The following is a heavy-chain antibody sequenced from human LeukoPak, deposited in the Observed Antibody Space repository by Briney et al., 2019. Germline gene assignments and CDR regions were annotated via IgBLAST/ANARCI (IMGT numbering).Heavy chain of an antibody. CDR2: IYYSGST. V-gene: IGHV4-39*01. CDR3: ARRGGGYYDSSGYYYY. D-gene: IGHD3-22*01. CDR1: GGSISSSSYY. Sequence: SETLSLTCTVSGGSISSSSYYWGWIRQPPGKGLEWIGSIYYSGSTYYNPSLKSRVTISVDTSKNQFSLKLSSVTAADTAVYYCARRGGGYYDSSGYYYYWGQGTLVTVSS. J-gene: IGHJ4*02.